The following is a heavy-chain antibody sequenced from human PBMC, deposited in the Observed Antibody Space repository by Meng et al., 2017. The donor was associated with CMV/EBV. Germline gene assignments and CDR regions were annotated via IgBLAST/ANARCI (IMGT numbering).Heavy chain of an antibody. D-gene: IGHD1-26*01. V-gene: IGHV3-21*01. CDR2: ISSSSSYI. J-gene: IGHJ4*02. CDR3: AREGVGWELLGSPFDY. Sequence: GGSLRLSCAASGFTFSSYSMNWVRQAPGKGLEWVSSISSSSSYIYYADSVKGRFTISRDNSKNTLYLQMNSLRAEDTAVYYCAREGVGWELLGSPFDYWGQGTLVTVSS. CDR1: GFTFSSYS.